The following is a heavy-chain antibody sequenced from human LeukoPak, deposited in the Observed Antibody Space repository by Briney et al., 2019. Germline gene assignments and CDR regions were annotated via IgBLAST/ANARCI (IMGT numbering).Heavy chain of an antibody. V-gene: IGHV3-21*01. CDR1: GFTFSSYS. J-gene: IGHJ4*02. CDR3: ARVQPLVLHNDY. CDR2: ISSSSSYI. D-gene: IGHD6-13*01. Sequence: GGSLRLSCAASGFTFSSYSMNWVRQAPGKGLEWVSSISSSSSYIYYADSVKGRFTISRDNAKNSLYLQMNSLRAEDTAVYYCARVQPLVLHNDYWGQGTLVIVSS.